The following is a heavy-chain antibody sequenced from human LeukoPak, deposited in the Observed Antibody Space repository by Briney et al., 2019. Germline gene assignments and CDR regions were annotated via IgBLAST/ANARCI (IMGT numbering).Heavy chain of an antibody. Sequence: GGSLRLSCAASGFTFSSYWMSWVRRAPGKGLEWVANIKQDGSEKYYVDSVKGRFTISRDNAKNSLYLQMNSLRAEDTAVYYCARVQNYYYYYMDVWGKGTTVTVSS. J-gene: IGHJ6*03. D-gene: IGHD1-1*01. CDR3: ARVQNYYYYYMDV. CDR2: IKQDGSEK. CDR1: GFTFSSYW. V-gene: IGHV3-7*01.